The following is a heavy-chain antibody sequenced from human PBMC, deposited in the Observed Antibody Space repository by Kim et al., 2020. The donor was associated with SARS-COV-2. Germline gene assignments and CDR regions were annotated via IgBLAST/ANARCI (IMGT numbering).Heavy chain of an antibody. D-gene: IGHD2-21*02. CDR3: ARPGGNSGDDY. V-gene: IGHV4-31*02. CDR2: T. Sequence: TSCNPSLESRVTISVDTSKNQFSLKLSSVTAADTAVYYCARPGGNSGDDYWGQGTLVTVSS. J-gene: IGHJ4*02.